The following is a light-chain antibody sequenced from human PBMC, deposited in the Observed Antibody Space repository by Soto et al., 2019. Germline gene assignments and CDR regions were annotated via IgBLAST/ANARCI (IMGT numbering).Light chain of an antibody. CDR1: QSVSNNY. CDR2: RAS. CDR3: HQHGGTPET. V-gene: IGKV3-20*01. Sequence: SVLTRSPGTLSLSPLYRATLAFMSIQSVSNNYVAWYQQKPGQAPRLLIFRASNKATGVPDRFSGSGSGTEFILTISALEPEDSGIYHCHQHGGTPETFGQGTKVDIK. J-gene: IGKJ1*01.